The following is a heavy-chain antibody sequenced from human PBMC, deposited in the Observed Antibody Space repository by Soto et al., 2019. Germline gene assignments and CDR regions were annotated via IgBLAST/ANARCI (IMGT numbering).Heavy chain of an antibody. D-gene: IGHD5-12*01. CDR3: AKDLGGYEYYYYGMDV. V-gene: IGHV3-30*18. J-gene: IGHJ6*02. CDR1: GFTFSSYG. Sequence: PGGSLRLSCAASGFTFSSYGMHWVRQAPGKGLEWVAVISYDGTNKYYADSVKGRFTISRDNSKNTLYLQMNSLRAEDTAVYYCAKDLGGYEYYYYGMDVWGQRTTVTVSS. CDR2: ISYDGTNK.